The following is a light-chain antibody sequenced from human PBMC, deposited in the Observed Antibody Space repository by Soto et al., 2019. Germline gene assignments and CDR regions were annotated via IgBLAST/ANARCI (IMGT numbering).Light chain of an antibody. CDR2: EVS. V-gene: IGLV2-14*01. CDR3: SSYTSSSTVL. CDR1: SSDVGGYNY. J-gene: IGLJ2*01. Sequence: QSVLTQPASVSGSPGQSITISCTGTSSDVGGYNYVSWYQQHPAKAPKLMIYEVSNRPSGISNRFSGSKSGNTASLTISGLQAEDEADYYCSSYTSSSTVLIGGGTKLTVL.